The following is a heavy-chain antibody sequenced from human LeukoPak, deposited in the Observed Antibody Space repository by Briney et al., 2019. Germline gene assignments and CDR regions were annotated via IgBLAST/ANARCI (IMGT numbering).Heavy chain of an antibody. J-gene: IGHJ4*02. CDR3: ARDSLWSGYFDY. D-gene: IGHD3-10*02. Sequence: PGGSLRLSCAASGFTFSSYGMHWVRQAPGKGLEWVAVISYDGSNKYYADSVKGRFTISRDNSKNTLYLQMNSLRAEDTAVYYCARDSLWSGYFDYWGQGTLVTVSS. V-gene: IGHV3-30*03. CDR1: GFTFSSYG. CDR2: ISYDGSNK.